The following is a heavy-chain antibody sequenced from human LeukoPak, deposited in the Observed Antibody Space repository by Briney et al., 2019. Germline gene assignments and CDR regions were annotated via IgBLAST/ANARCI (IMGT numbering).Heavy chain of an antibody. CDR1: GGSISGYY. J-gene: IGHJ4*02. V-gene: IGHV4-59*01. Sequence: SETLSLTCTVSGGSISGYYWSWIRQPPGKGLEWIAYIYYSGSTNYNPSLKSRVTISVDTSKNQFSLKLTSVTAADTAVYYCARGDPLGDYWGQGTLVTVSS. D-gene: IGHD3-10*01. CDR2: IYYSGST. CDR3: ARGDPLGDY.